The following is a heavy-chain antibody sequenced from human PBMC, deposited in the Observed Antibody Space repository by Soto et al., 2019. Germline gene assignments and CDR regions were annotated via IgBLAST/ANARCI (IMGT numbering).Heavy chain of an antibody. D-gene: IGHD3-3*01. CDR1: GFTFSSYS. CDR2: ISSSSSTI. J-gene: IGHJ6*02. Sequence: PGGSLRLSCAASGFTFSSYSMNWVRQAPGKGLEWVSYISSSSSTIYYADSVKGRFTISRDNAKNSLYLQMNSLRDEDTAVYYCAGSRITIFGVVVPMDVWGQGTTVTVSS. V-gene: IGHV3-48*02. CDR3: AGSRITIFGVVVPMDV.